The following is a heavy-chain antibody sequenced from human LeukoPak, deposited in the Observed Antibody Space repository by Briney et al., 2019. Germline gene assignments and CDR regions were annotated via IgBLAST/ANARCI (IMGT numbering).Heavy chain of an antibody. CDR1: GASISSHY. D-gene: IGHD3-22*01. CDR2: IHFSGAT. J-gene: IGHJ3*02. CDR3: ARAKDSSGPDAFDI. Sequence: SETLSLTCTVSGASISSHYWNWIRQSPGKGLEWIGYIHFSGATNYHPSLKSRVTISVDTSKNQFSLKLSSVTAADTAVYYCARAKDSSGPDAFDIWGQGTMVTVSS. V-gene: IGHV4-59*08.